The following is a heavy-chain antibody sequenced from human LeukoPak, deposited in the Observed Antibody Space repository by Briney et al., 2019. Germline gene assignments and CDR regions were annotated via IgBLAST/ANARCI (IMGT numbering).Heavy chain of an antibody. Sequence: SETLSLTCAVYGGSFSGYYWSWIRQPPGKGLEWIGEINHSGSTNYNPSLKSRDTISVDTSKNQFSLKLSSVTAADTAVYYCARPREFYYFDYWGQGTLVTVSS. J-gene: IGHJ4*02. D-gene: IGHD3-10*01. CDR2: INHSGST. CDR1: GGSFSGYY. V-gene: IGHV4-34*01. CDR3: ARPREFYYFDY.